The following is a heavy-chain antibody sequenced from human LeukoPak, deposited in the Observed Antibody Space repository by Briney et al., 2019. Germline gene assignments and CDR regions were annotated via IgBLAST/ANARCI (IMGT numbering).Heavy chain of an antibody. J-gene: IGHJ6*02. CDR2: IVVGSGNT. Sequence: SVKVSCKASGFTFSSSAMQWVRQARGQRLGWIGWIVVGSGNTNYAQKFQERVTITRDMSTSTAYMELSSLRSKDTAVYYCAADHNYYGSGSSHTPAYYYYYGMDVWGQGTTVTVSS. D-gene: IGHD3-10*01. V-gene: IGHV1-58*02. CDR1: GFTFSSSA. CDR3: AADHNYYGSGSSHTPAYYYYYGMDV.